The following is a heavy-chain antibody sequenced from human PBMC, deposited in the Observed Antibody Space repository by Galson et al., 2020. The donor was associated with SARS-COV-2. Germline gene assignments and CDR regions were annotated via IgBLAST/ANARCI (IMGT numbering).Heavy chain of an antibody. Sequence: SETLSLTCAVSGGSISSGGYYWSWIRQHPGKSLEWIGYIYYSGSTYYNPSLKSRVTISVDTSKNQFSLKLSSVTAADTAVYYCARADKQWLVLRAFDIWGQGTMVTVSS. CDR2: IYYSGST. V-gene: IGHV4-31*11. CDR1: GGSISSGGYY. J-gene: IGHJ3*02. CDR3: ARADKQWLVLRAFDI. D-gene: IGHD6-19*01.